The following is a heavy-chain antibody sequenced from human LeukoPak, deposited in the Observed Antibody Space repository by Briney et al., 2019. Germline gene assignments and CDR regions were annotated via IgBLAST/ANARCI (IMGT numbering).Heavy chain of an antibody. D-gene: IGHD3-22*01. CDR2: SDGGGSST. Sequence: GGSLRLSCAASGFTFSTHWMHWVRQVPGRGPVWVSRSDGGGSSTSYADSVKGRFSISRDNAKSTLYLQMNGLRAEDTAVYYCARGPGSSGGAYVGDYWGHGTLVTVSS. CDR3: ARGPGSSGGAYVGDY. CDR1: GFTFSTHW. J-gene: IGHJ4*01. V-gene: IGHV3-74*01.